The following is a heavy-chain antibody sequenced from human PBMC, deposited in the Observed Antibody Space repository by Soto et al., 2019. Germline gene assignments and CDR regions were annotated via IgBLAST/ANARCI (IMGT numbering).Heavy chain of an antibody. CDR3: AKAPVVTVVTPSGYYFDY. J-gene: IGHJ4*02. CDR1: GFTFSSYA. D-gene: IGHD2-21*02. V-gene: IGHV3-23*01. CDR2: ISGSGGST. Sequence: PGGSLRLSCAASGFTFSSYAMSWVRQAPGKGLEWVSAISGSGGSTYYADSVKGRFTISRDNSKNTLYLQMNSLRAEDTAVYYCAKAPVVTVVTPSGYYFDYWGQGTLVTVSS.